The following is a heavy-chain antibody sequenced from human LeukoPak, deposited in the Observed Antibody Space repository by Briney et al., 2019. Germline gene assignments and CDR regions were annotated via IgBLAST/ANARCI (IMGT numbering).Heavy chain of an antibody. V-gene: IGHV3-30-3*01. J-gene: IGHJ4*02. Sequence: GGSLRLSCAASGFTFSSYAMHWVRQAPGKGLEWVAVISYDGSNKYYADSVKGRFTISRDNAKNSLYLQMNSLRAEDTAVYYCARGPSYCGGHCYYYFDYWGQGTLVTVSS. CDR2: ISYDGSNK. D-gene: IGHD2-21*01. CDR1: GFTFSSYA. CDR3: ARGPSYCGGHCYYYFDY.